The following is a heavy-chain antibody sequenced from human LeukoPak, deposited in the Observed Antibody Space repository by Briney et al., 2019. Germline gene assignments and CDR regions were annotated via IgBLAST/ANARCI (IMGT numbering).Heavy chain of an antibody. D-gene: IGHD3-3*01. V-gene: IGHV5-10-1*01. Sequence: PGESLKISCKGSGYSFTSYWINWVRQLPGKGLEWMGRIDPRDSYSNYSPSFQGHVTLSVDKSTSSAYLQWSSLQASDTAMYYCVRTQVLRFLQWSADGPGNFDPWGRGTLVTVSS. CDR1: GYSFTSYW. J-gene: IGHJ2*01. CDR2: IDPRDSYS. CDR3: VRTQVLRFLQWSADGPGNFDP.